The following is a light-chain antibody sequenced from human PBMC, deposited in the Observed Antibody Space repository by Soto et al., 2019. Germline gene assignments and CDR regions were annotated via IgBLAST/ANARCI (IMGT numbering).Light chain of an antibody. V-gene: IGKV3-15*01. CDR2: GAS. Sequence: EIVMTQSPDTLSVSPGERATPTCRASQSLSSNLAWYQQKPGQAPRLLIYGASTRATGIPARFSGSGSGTEFTLTISSLQFEDFAVYYCQQYYNWWTFGQGTKV. CDR3: QQYYNWWT. J-gene: IGKJ1*01. CDR1: QSLSSN.